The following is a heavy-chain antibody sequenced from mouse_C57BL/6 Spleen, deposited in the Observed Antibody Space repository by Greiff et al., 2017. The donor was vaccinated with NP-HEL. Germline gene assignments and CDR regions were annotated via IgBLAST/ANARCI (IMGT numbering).Heavy chain of an antibody. CDR3: ARKSPIYYGYGMDY. V-gene: IGHV5-17*01. CDR1: GFTFSDYG. D-gene: IGHD2-1*01. J-gene: IGHJ4*01. CDR2: ISSGSSTI. Sequence: EVQRVESGGGLVKPGGSLKLSCAASGFTFSDYGMHWVRQAPEKGLEWVAYISSGSSTIYYADTVKGRFTISRDNAKNTLFLHMTSLRSEDTAMYYCARKSPIYYGYGMDYWGQGTSVTVSS.